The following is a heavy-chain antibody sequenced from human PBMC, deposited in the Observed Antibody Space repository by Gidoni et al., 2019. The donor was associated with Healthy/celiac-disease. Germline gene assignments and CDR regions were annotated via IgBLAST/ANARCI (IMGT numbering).Heavy chain of an antibody. D-gene: IGHD1-26*01. CDR3: ASQYSGSYYVYFDY. Sequence: EVQLLASGGGLVQPGGSLRLSCAASGFTFSSYAMSWVRQAPGKGLEWVSAISGSGGSTYYADSVKGRFTISRDNSKNTLYLQMNSLRAEETAVYYCASQYSGSYYVYFDYWGQGTLVTVSS. CDR1: GFTFSSYA. V-gene: IGHV3-23*01. J-gene: IGHJ4*02. CDR2: ISGSGGST.